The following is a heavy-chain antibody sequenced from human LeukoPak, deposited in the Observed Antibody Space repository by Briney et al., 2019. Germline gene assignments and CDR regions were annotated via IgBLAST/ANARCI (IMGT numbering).Heavy chain of an antibody. D-gene: IGHD3-10*01. CDR3: ARELIYGSKSYYTP. V-gene: IGHV3-7*04. CDR1: GFTFTNHW. Sequence: GGSLRLSCEASGFTFTNHWMTWVRQTPGKGLEWVAIIKQDGSEKNYVDSVKGRFTISRDNAKNSLYLQMNSLRAEDSAVYYCARELIYGSKSYYTPWGQGTLVTVSS. J-gene: IGHJ5*02. CDR2: IKQDGSEK.